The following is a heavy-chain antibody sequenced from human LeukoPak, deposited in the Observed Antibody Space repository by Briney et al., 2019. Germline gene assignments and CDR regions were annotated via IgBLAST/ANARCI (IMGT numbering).Heavy chain of an antibody. D-gene: IGHD3-22*01. V-gene: IGHV3-15*01. CDR3: MGTAVVISNEMNFDY. CDR2: IKSKTDGGTT. CDR1: GFTFDDYA. Sequence: PGGSLRLFCAASGFTFDDYAMHWVRQAPGKGLEGVGRIKSKTDGGTTDYAAPVKGSFTISRDDSKNTLYLQMNSLKTEDTAVYYCMGTAVVISNEMNFDYWGQGTLVTVSS. J-gene: IGHJ4*02.